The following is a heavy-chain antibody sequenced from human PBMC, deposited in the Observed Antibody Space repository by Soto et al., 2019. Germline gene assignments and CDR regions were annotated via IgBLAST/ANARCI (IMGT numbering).Heavy chain of an antibody. CDR3: AKACSHDWEARTLYLDX. V-gene: IGHV4-59*01. CDR1: GGPISSYD. CDR2: IYSGGKT. J-gene: IGHJ4*02. D-gene: IGHD1-26*01. Sequence: PSEPLSLTCTVSGGPISSYDWGWIRQSPGRGLEWILYIYSGGKTNYNPSLKSRVSISPETSRNQISLKLNSVTAADTALYFCAKACSHDWEARTLYLDXWGRVTLVTVSX.